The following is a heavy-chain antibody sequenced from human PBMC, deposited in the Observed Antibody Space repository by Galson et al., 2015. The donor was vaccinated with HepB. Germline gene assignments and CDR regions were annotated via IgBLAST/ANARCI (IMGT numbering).Heavy chain of an antibody. Sequence: ETLSLTCTVSGGSVSSYYWSWLRRPPGKGLEWIGYIHYSGITNYNPSLKSRVTISLDTSKNQFSLKLSSVTAADTAVYYCARDPLGAAAGYYYYGTDVWGQGTTVTVSS. V-gene: IGHV4-59*02. J-gene: IGHJ6*02. CDR1: GGSVSSYY. D-gene: IGHD6-13*01. CDR3: ARDPLGAAAGYYYYGTDV. CDR2: IHYSGIT.